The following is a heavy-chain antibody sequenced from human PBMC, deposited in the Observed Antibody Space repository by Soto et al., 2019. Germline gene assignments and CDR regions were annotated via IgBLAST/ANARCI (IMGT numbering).Heavy chain of an antibody. J-gene: IGHJ2*01. CDR3: ARGRQQLGYWYFDL. CDR1: GGSISSYN. Sequence: QVQLQESGPGLVKPSETLSLTCTVSGGSISSYNWSWIRQPPGKGLEWIAYIYYSGSTNCNPSLKSRVTISVDTSKSRCSLKLSSVTAADTAVYYCARGRQQLGYWYFDLWGRGTLVTVSS. CDR2: IYYSGST. V-gene: IGHV4-59*01. D-gene: IGHD6-13*01.